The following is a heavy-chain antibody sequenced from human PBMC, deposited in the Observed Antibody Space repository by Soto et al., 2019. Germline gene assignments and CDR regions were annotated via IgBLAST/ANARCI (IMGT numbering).Heavy chain of an antibody. Sequence: PGGSLRLSCAASGFTFSSYAMSWVRQAPGKGLEWVSAISGSGGSTYYADSVKGRFTISRDNSKNTLYLQMNSLRAEDTAVYYCAKDRPHSGMIVVVGSFDYWGQGSLVTVSS. CDR3: AKDRPHSGMIVVVGSFDY. CDR2: ISGSGGST. CDR1: GFTFSSYA. V-gene: IGHV3-23*01. D-gene: IGHD3-22*01. J-gene: IGHJ4*02.